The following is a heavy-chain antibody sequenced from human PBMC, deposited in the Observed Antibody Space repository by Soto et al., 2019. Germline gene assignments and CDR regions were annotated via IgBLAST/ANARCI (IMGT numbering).Heavy chain of an antibody. CDR2: IYWDDDK. CDR3: AHNSGYDYRGYYYYYGMDV. V-gene: IGHV2-5*02. CDR1: GFSLSTSGVG. J-gene: IGHJ6*02. D-gene: IGHD5-12*01. Sequence: QITLKESGPTLVKPTQTLTLTCTFSGFSLSTSGVGVGWIRQPPGKALEWLALIYWDDDKRYSPSLKSRLTITKDTSKNQVVRTMTNMDPVDTATYYCAHNSGYDYRGYYYYYGMDVWGQGTTVTVSS.